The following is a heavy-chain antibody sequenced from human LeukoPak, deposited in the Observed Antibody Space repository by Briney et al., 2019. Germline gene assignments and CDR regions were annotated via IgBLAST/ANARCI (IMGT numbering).Heavy chain of an antibody. CDR2: IKQDGSDK. D-gene: IGHD3-10*01. Sequence: GGSLRLSCAASGFTFSGYYMSWVRQAPGKGLEWVANIKQDGSDKYYVDSVKGRFTISRENAKNSLYLQMNSLRAEDTAVYYCARVRYYYGSGSKVSFDYWGQGTLVIASS. J-gene: IGHJ4*02. CDR1: GFTFSGYY. V-gene: IGHV3-7*01. CDR3: ARVRYYYGSGSKVSFDY.